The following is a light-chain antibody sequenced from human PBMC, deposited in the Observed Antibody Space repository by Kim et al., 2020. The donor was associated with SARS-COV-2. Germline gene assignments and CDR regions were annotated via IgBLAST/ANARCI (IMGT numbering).Light chain of an antibody. CDR2: KDT. CDR1: KLPMEY. CDR3: QSTDNSCTHFS. J-gene: IGLJ1*01. Sequence: SYELTQPPSVSVSPGQTARITCSGEKLPMEYVYWYQVKPGQGPVLVIFKDTERPSGIPERFSGSSSGTTVTLTISGVQAEDEADYHCQSTDNSCTHFSFG. V-gene: IGLV3-25*03.